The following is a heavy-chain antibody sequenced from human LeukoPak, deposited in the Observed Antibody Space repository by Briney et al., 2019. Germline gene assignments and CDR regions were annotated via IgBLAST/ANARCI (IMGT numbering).Heavy chain of an antibody. CDR3: AKDPYYDILTGYPLFDY. D-gene: IGHD3-9*01. CDR2: ISGSGGST. J-gene: IGHJ4*02. V-gene: IGHV3-23*01. Sequence: QPGWSLRLSCAASGFTFSSYAMSWVRQAPGKVLEWVSAISGSGGSTYYADSVKGRFTISRDNSKNTLYLQLNSLRAEDTAVYYCAKDPYYDILTGYPLFDYWGQGTLVTASS. CDR1: GFTFSSYA.